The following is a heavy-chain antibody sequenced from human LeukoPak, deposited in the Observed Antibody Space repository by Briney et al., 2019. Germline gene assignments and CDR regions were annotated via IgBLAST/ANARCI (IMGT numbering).Heavy chain of an antibody. CDR1: GGSFSGYY. J-gene: IGHJ6*03. V-gene: IGHV4-34*01. CDR2: INHSGST. Sequence: SETLSLTCAVYGGSFSGYYWSWIRQPPGKGLEWIGEINHSGSTNYNPSLKGRVTISVDTSKNQFSLKLSSVTAADTAVYYCARLEGPYYYMDVWGKGTTVTVSS. D-gene: IGHD3-3*01. CDR3: ARLEGPYYYMDV.